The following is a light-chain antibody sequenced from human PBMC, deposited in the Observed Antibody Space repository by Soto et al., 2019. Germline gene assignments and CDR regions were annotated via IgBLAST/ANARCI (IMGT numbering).Light chain of an antibody. CDR3: SSYTGSSTYVV. J-gene: IGLJ2*01. V-gene: IGLV2-14*01. CDR2: DVN. CDR1: SSDVGGYNY. Sequence: QSALTQPASVSGSPGQSITISCTGTSSDVGGYNYVSRYQQHPGKAPKLMIYDVNNRPSGVSNRFSGSKSGNTASLTISGLQAEDEADYYCSSYTGSSTYVVFGGGTKLTVL.